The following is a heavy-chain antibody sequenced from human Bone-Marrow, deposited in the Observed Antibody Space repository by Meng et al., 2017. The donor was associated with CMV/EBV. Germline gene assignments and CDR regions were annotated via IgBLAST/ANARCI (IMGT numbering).Heavy chain of an antibody. D-gene: IGHD6-13*01. J-gene: IGHJ4*02. CDR2: INHRGST. Sequence: SETLSLTCAVYGVSFSGYYWSWIRQPPGKGLEWIGEINHRGSTNYNPSLKSRITISVDTSKNQFSLKLSSVTAADTAVYYCAREGSNSSHDYWGQGTLVTVSS. V-gene: IGHV4-34*01. CDR1: GVSFSGYY. CDR3: AREGSNSSHDY.